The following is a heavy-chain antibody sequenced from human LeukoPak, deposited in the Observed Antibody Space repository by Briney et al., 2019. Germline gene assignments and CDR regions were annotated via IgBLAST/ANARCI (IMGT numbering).Heavy chain of an antibody. V-gene: IGHV1-18*01. J-gene: IGHJ4*02. Sequence: ASVKVSCKASGYTFTSYGVSWVRQAPGQGLEWMGWISAYNGNTDYSQKLQGRVTMATDTSTSTAYMELRSLRSDDTAVYYCARVGQYCSSSSCFDYWGQGTLVTVSS. D-gene: IGHD2-2*01. CDR1: GYTFTSYG. CDR2: ISAYNGNT. CDR3: ARVGQYCSSSSCFDY.